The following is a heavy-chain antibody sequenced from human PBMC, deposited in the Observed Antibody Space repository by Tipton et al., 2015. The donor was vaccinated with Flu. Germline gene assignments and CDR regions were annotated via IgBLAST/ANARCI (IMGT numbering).Heavy chain of an antibody. CDR1: GDSIGSPYF. Sequence: LRLSCSVSGDSIGSPYFWGWIRQTPGKGLEWIGNVRQAGSTYYNPSLRSRVTISLDRPKNQFSLRLSSVTAADTAVYYCARVSPRRITAIVVTMLPEGYFDYWGQGSLVSVSS. CDR3: ARVSPRRITAIVVTMLPEGYFDY. CDR2: VRQAGST. J-gene: IGHJ4*02. D-gene: IGHD3-22*01. V-gene: IGHV4-38-2*02.